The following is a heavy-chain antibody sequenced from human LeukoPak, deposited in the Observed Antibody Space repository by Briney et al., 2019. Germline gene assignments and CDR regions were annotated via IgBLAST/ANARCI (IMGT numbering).Heavy chain of an antibody. D-gene: IGHD3-3*01. CDR2: INPDSGYT. Sequence: ASVRVSCKTSGYTFTDYYIHWVRQAPGQGLEWMGWINPDSGYTNYAQKFQGRVTMTRDTSINTAYMELSRLTSDDTAVYYCATDPRTTVFGTFRYYYMDVWGEGTTVAVSS. CDR1: GYTFTDYY. CDR3: ATDPRTTVFGTFRYYYMDV. V-gene: IGHV1-2*02. J-gene: IGHJ6*03.